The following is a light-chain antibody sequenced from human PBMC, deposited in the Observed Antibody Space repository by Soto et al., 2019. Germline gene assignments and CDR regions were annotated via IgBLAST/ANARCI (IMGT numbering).Light chain of an antibody. CDR3: QQYNNWPPMA. Sequence: EIVMTQSPATLSVSPGERATLSFRASQRVSSNLAWYQQKPGQAPRLLIYGASTRATGIPARFSGSGSGIEFTLTISSLQSEDFAVYYCQQYNNWPPMAFGQGTKVEIK. J-gene: IGKJ1*01. V-gene: IGKV3-15*01. CDR2: GAS. CDR1: QRVSSN.